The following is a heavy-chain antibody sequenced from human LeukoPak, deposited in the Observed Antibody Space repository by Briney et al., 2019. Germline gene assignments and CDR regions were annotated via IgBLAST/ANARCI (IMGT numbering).Heavy chain of an antibody. CDR2: IKQDGSEK. CDR3: AGDLAYSNYPDAFDI. D-gene: IGHD4-11*01. J-gene: IGHJ3*02. Sequence: GGSLRLSCAASGFTFSSYWMSWVRQAPGKGLEWVANIKQDGSEKYYVDSVKGRFTISRDNAKNSLYLQMNSLRAEDTAVYYCAGDLAYSNYPDAFDIWGQGTMVTVSS. V-gene: IGHV3-7*01. CDR1: GFTFSSYW.